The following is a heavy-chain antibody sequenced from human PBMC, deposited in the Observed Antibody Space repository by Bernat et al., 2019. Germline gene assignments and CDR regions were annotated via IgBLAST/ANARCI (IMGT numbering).Heavy chain of an antibody. J-gene: IGHJ4*02. CDR1: GGSISSGGYS. Sequence: QLQLQESGSGLVKPSQTLSLTCAVSGGSISSGGYSWSWIRPPPGKGLEWIGYIYHSGSTYYNPSLKSRVTISVDRSKNQFSLKLSSVTAADTAVYYCARTRIAAAGRGFEHFDYWGQGTLVTVSS. D-gene: IGHD6-13*01. V-gene: IGHV4-30-2*01. CDR3: ARTRIAAAGRGFEHFDY. CDR2: IYHSGST.